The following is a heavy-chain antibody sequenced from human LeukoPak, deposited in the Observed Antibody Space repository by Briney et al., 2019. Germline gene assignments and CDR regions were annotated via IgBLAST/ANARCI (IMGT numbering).Heavy chain of an antibody. V-gene: IGHV4-31*03. Sequence: PSETLSLTCTVSGGSISSGGYYWSWIRQHPGKGLEWIGYIYYSGSTYYNPSLKSRVTISVDRSKNQFSLKLSSVNAADTAVYYCARSLTGAKWYYFDYWGQGPLVTVSS. D-gene: IGHD1-7*01. J-gene: IGHJ4*02. CDR2: IYYSGST. CDR3: ARSLTGAKWYYFDY. CDR1: GGSISSGGYY.